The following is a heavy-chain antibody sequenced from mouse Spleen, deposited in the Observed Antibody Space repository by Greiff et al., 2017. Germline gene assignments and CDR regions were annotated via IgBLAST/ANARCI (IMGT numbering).Heavy chain of an antibody. CDR2: ISSGGGNT. D-gene: IGHD2-10*01. J-gene: IGHJ3*01. V-gene: IGHV5-9*04. Sequence: EVKLMESGGGLVKLGGSLKLSCAASGFTFSSYAMSWVRQTPEKRLEWVATISSGGGNTYYPDSVKGRFTISRDNAKNTLYLQMSSLKSEDTAMYYCARHPAYYGNFVFAYWGQGTLVTVSA. CDR3: ARHPAYYGNFVFAY. CDR1: GFTFSSYA.